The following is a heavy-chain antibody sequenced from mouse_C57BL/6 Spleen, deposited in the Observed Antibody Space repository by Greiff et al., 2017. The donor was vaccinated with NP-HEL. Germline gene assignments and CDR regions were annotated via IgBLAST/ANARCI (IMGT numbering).Heavy chain of an antibody. D-gene: IGHD1-3*01. CDR1: GFSLTSYG. Sequence: VKLMESGPGLVAPSQSLSITCTVSGFSLTSYGVHWVRQPPGKGLEWLGVIWAGGSTNYNSALMSRLSISKDNSKSQVFLKMNSLQTDDTGMYYCARLEDIWGESTTLTVSS. CDR2: IWAGGST. CDR3: ARLEDI. V-gene: IGHV2-9*02. J-gene: IGHJ2*01.